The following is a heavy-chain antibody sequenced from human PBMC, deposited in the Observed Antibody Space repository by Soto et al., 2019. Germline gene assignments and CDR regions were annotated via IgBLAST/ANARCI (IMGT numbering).Heavy chain of an antibody. D-gene: IGHD5-12*01. Sequence: PSETLSLTCTVSGGSISSSSYYWGWIRQPPGKGLEWIGSIYYSGSTYYNPSLKSRVTISVDTSKNQFSLKLSSVTAADTAVYYCATIDSGYHLQGVYWGQGTLVTVSS. CDR1: GGSISSSSYY. CDR3: ATIDSGYHLQGVY. CDR2: IYYSGST. V-gene: IGHV4-39*01. J-gene: IGHJ4*02.